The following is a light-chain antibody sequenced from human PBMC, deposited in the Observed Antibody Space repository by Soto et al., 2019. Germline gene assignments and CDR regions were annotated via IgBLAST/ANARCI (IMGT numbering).Light chain of an antibody. V-gene: IGLV2-14*01. CDR1: SSDIGGYNY. CDR2: DVS. Sequence: QSVLTQPASVSGSPGQSITISCTGTSSDIGGYNYVSWYQQHPGKAPNLMIYDVSNRPSAVSNRFSGSKSGNTASLTISGLQAEDEADYHCSSYTSSSTYVFGTGTKVTVL. J-gene: IGLJ1*01. CDR3: SSYTSSSTYV.